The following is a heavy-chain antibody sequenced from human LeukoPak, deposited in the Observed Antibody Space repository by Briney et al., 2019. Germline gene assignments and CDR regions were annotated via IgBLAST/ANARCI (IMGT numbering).Heavy chain of an antibody. CDR2: ISWNGDIT. J-gene: IGHJ4*02. Sequence: SGGSLRLSCAASGFNFDDYTMHWVRQRPGKGLEWLSFISWNGDITYYADSVRGRFTISRDNSKNSLFLRMNSLTPDDTALYYCVKDLYRGNTIVTVFESWGQGALVSVSS. CDR1: GFNFDDYT. D-gene: IGHD1-26*01. V-gene: IGHV3-43*01. CDR3: VKDLYRGNTIVTVFES.